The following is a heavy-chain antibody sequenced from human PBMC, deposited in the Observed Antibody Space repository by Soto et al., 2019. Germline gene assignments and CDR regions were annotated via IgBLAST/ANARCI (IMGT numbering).Heavy chain of an antibody. V-gene: IGHV1-18*01. Sequence: QVQLVQSGAEVKKPGASVKVSCKASGYTFTSYGISWVRQAPGQGLEWMGWISAYNGNTDYAQKLQGRVTMTTDTSTSTAYMELRSLRSDDTAVYYCARDKNRVDSYDSSGYYLPDYWGQGTLVTVSS. D-gene: IGHD3-22*01. J-gene: IGHJ4*02. CDR3: ARDKNRVDSYDSSGYYLPDY. CDR1: GYTFTSYG. CDR2: ISAYNGNT.